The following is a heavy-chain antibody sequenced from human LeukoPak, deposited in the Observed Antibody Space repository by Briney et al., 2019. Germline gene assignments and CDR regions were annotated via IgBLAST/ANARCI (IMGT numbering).Heavy chain of an antibody. J-gene: IGHJ5*02. Sequence: ILSLTCTVSGGSISSGTHYWSWIRQHPGKGLEWIGYIHTSGSTYYNPSLKSRVTISIDTSNNQLSLKVSSVTAADTAVYYCARDRSSTGPLDPWGQGTLVTVSP. D-gene: IGHD1-1*01. V-gene: IGHV4-31*03. CDR1: GGSISSGTHY. CDR2: IHTSGST. CDR3: ARDRSSTGPLDP.